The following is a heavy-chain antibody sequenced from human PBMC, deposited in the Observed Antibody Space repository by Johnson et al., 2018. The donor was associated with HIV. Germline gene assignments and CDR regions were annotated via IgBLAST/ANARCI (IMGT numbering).Heavy chain of an antibody. J-gene: IGHJ3*02. Sequence: MQLVESGGGLVKPGGSLRLSCAASGFTFSHAWMTWVRQAPGKGLAWVSVIYSGDTTFYADSVKGRFTISTDNSKNTLFLQMNSLRPEDTAVYYCARDMGHRQLARDAFDIWDQGTMVTVSS. CDR2: IYSGDTT. D-gene: IGHD6-6*01. CDR3: ARDMGHRQLARDAFDI. V-gene: IGHV3-66*02. CDR1: GFTFSHAW.